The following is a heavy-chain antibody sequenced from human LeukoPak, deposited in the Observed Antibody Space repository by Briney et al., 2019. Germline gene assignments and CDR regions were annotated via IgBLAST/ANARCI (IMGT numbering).Heavy chain of an antibody. J-gene: IGHJ5*02. CDR1: GGSISSSPYY. CDR3: AKGAGGFSYYNWFDP. Sequence: SETLSLTCAVSGGSISSSPYYWGWIRQPPGKGLEWIGSIYYSGTTHYNPSLESRVTISVDTSKNQFSLKLASVTAADTAIYYCAKGAGGFSYYNWFDPWGQGTLVTVSS. D-gene: IGHD5-18*01. V-gene: IGHV4-39*07. CDR2: IYYSGTT.